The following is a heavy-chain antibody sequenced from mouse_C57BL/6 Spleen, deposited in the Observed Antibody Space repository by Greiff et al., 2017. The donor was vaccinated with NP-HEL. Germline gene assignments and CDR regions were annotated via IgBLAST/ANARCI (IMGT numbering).Heavy chain of an antibody. CDR3: AREATTVVATPRYFDV. Sequence: QVQLQQPGAELVKPGASVQLSCKASGYTFTSYWMHWVKQRPGRGLEWIGRIDPNSGGTKYNEKFQSKATLTVDKPTSTAYMQLISLTSEDSAVYYCAREATTVVATPRYFDVWGTGTTVTVSS. D-gene: IGHD1-1*01. J-gene: IGHJ1*03. V-gene: IGHV1-72*01. CDR2: IDPNSGGT. CDR1: GYTFTSYW.